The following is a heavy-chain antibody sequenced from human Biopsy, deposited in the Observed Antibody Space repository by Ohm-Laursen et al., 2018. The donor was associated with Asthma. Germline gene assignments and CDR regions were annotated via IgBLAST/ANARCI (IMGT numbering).Heavy chain of an antibody. D-gene: IGHD6-19*01. V-gene: IGHV4-59*01. Sequence: SVTLSLTCSVYGGSISSFYWSWIRPSPEKGLEWMGYAYWTGSTNYNPSLKSRITMSVDTSKNRMFLELTSVTAADTAIYYCVRAVRNEQWLAPFDYWGQGKPVTVSS. J-gene: IGHJ4*02. CDR3: VRAVRNEQWLAPFDY. CDR2: AYWTGST. CDR1: GGSISSFY.